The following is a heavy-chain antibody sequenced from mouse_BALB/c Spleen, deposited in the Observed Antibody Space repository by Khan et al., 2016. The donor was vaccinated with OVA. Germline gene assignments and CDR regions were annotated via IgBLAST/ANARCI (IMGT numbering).Heavy chain of an antibody. CDR3: GRGGWKAMDY. Sequence: QIQLVQSGPDLKKPGETVKISCKAAGYTFTNYGLNWVKQAPGKGLKWMGWIYTYTGEPTYADDFKGRFAFSLETSASTAYLQINNLKNEDTATXFGGRGGWKAMDYWGQGTSVTVSS. CDR2: IYTYTGEP. V-gene: IGHV9-3-1*01. D-gene: IGHD2-3*01. CDR1: GYTFTNYG. J-gene: IGHJ4*01.